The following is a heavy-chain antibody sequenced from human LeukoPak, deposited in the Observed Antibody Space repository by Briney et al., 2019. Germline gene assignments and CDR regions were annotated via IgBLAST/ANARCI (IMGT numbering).Heavy chain of an antibody. D-gene: IGHD2-2*02. CDR1: GYSFTSYW. Sequence: GESLKISCKGSGYSFTSYWIGWVRQIPGKGLEWMGIIYPGDSDTRYSPSFQGQVTFSADKSISTAYLQWSSLKASDTAVYYCARQYCSSTDCYMWLDYWGQGTLVTVSS. CDR2: IYPGDSDT. J-gene: IGHJ4*02. V-gene: IGHV5-51*01. CDR3: ARQYCSSTDCYMWLDY.